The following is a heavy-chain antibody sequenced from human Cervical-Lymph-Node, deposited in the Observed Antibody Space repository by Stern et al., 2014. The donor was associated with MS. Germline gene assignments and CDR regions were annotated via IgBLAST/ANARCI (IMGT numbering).Heavy chain of an antibody. V-gene: IGHV1-18*04. CDR2: ISAYNGNT. CDR3: ARSDYYDSSGYYY. Sequence: QVQLVQSGAEVKKPGATVKVSCKASGYTLTNYGINWVRQAPGQGLEWMGWISAYNGNTNYAQKFQGRVTITADESTSTAYMELSSLRSEDTAVYYCARSDYYDSSGYYYWGQGTLVTVSS. CDR1: GYTLTNYG. D-gene: IGHD3-22*01. J-gene: IGHJ4*02.